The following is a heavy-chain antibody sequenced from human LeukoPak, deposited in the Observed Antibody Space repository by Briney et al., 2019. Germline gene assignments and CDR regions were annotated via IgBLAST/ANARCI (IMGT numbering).Heavy chain of an antibody. CDR3: ARVGRGVYYYGSGSYPNWFDP. V-gene: IGHV4-34*01. CDR1: GFTVSSNY. Sequence: GSLRLSCAASGFTVSSNYMSWVRQAPGKGLEWIGEINHSGSTNYNPSLKSRVTISVDTSKNQFSLKLSSVTAADTAVYYCARVGRGVYYYGSGSYPNWFDPWGQGTLVTVSS. J-gene: IGHJ5*02. D-gene: IGHD3-10*01. CDR2: INHSGST.